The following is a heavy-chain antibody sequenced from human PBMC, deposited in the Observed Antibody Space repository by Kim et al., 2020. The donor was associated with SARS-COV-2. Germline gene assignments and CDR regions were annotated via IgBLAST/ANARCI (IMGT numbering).Heavy chain of an antibody. CDR3: ARPPGSLDDYGDYVGY. Sequence: GGSLRLSCAASGFTFSSYSMNWVRQAPGKGLEWVSSISSSSSYIYYAVSVKGRFTISRDNAKNSLYLQMNSLRAEDTAVYYCARPPGSLDDYGDYVGYWGQGTLVTVSS. CDR1: GFTFSSYS. D-gene: IGHD4-17*01. CDR2: ISSSSSYI. V-gene: IGHV3-21*01. J-gene: IGHJ4*02.